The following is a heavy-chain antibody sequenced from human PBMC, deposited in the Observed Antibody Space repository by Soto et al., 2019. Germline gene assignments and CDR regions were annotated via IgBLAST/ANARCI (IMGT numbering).Heavy chain of an antibody. J-gene: IGHJ3*02. CDR1: GFTFSSYW. V-gene: IGHV3-74*01. D-gene: IGHD1-7*01. Sequence: GGSLRLSCAASGFTFSSYWMHWVRQAPGKGLVWVSRINSDGSSTSYADSVKGRFTISRDNAKNTLYLQMNSLRAEDTAVYYCSRGGGNWNYVTHAFDIWGQGTMVTVSS. CDR2: INSDGSST. CDR3: SRGGGNWNYVTHAFDI.